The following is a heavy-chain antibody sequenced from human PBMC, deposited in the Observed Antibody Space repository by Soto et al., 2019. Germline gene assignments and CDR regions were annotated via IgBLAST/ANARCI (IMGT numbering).Heavy chain of an antibody. J-gene: IGHJ6*02. CDR2: IYYSGST. Sequence: SETLSLTCTVSGGSISSGGYYWSWIRQHPGKGLEWIGYIYYSGSTYYNPSPKSRVTISVDTSKNQFSLKLSSVTAADTAVYYCASHYGSGSYYNRYYYYGMDVWGQGTTVTVSS. D-gene: IGHD3-10*01. CDR3: ASHYGSGSYYNRYYYYGMDV. V-gene: IGHV4-31*03. CDR1: GGSISSGGYY.